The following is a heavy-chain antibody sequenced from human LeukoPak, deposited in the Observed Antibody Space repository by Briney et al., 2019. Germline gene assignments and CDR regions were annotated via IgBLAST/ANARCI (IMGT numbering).Heavy chain of an antibody. CDR3: TRGPGPFDY. J-gene: IGHJ4*02. Sequence: GGSLRLSCAASGFTFSSYSMNWFRQAPGKGLEWVGFIRSKTFGGTTEYAASVKGRFNVSRDDSKSIAYLQLNSLKTEDTAVYYCTRGPGPFDYWGQGTLVTVSS. CDR2: IRSKTFGGTT. V-gene: IGHV3-49*03. D-gene: IGHD3-10*01. CDR1: GFTFSSYS.